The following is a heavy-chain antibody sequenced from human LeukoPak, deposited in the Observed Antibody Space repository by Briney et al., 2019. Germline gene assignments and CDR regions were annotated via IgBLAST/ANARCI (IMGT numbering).Heavy chain of an antibody. D-gene: IGHD3-10*01. CDR1: GFTFSNYW. J-gene: IGHJ4*02. Sequence: GGSLRLPCSASGFTFSNYWMTWLRQSPRKGLEWVAIIKHDGSDKYCLDSLKGRFTISRDNAKNSLYLQISSLRAEDTAVYYCARGGHRQKEFWGQGTLVTVSS. V-gene: IGHV3-7*01. CDR2: IKHDGSDK. CDR3: ARGGHRQKEF.